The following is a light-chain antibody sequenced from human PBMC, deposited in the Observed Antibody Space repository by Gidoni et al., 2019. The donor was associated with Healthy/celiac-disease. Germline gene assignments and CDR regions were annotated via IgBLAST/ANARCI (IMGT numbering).Light chain of an antibody. V-gene: IGLV3-19*01. CDR2: GKN. J-gene: IGLJ1*01. CDR1: SLRSYY. Sequence: SSELTHAPAVSVALGQTVRITCQGDSLRSYYASWYQQKPGQAPVLVIYGKNNRPSGIPDRFSGSSSGNTASLTITGAQEEDEADYYCNSRDSSGNRVFGTGTKVTVL. CDR3: NSRDSSGNRV.